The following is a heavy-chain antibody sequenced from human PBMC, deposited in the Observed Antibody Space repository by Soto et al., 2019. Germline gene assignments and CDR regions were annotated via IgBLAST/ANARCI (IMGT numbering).Heavy chain of an antibody. V-gene: IGHV6-1*01. CDR3: ARDLQVATISGIVVVVAATQYYYYGMDV. D-gene: IGHD2-15*01. CDR1: GDSVSSNSAA. J-gene: IGHJ6*02. Sequence: KQSQTLSLTCAISGDSVSSNSAAWNWIRQSPSRGLEWLGRTYYRSKWYNDYAVSVKSRITINPDTSKNQFSLQLNSVTPEDTAVYYCARDLQVATISGIVVVVAATQYYYYGMDVWGQGTTVTVSS. CDR2: TYYRSKWYN.